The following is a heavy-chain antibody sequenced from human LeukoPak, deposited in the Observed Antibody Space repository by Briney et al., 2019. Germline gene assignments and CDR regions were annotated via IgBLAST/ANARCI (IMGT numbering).Heavy chain of an antibody. V-gene: IGHV4-38-2*01. J-gene: IGHJ4*02. CDR2: IYHSGST. Sequence: SETLSLTCAVSGYSISSGYYWGWIRQPPGKGLEWIGSIYHSGSTYYNPSLKSRVTISVDTSKNQFSLKLSSVTAADTAVYYCARLRYYYDSSSGYYFDYWGQGTLVTVSS. CDR1: GYSISSGYY. D-gene: IGHD3-22*01. CDR3: ARLRYYYDSSSGYYFDY.